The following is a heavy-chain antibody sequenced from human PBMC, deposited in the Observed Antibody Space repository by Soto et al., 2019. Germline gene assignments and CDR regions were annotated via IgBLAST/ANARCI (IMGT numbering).Heavy chain of an antibody. J-gene: IGHJ4*02. D-gene: IGHD1-26*01. CDR2: IWYDGSNK. CDR1: GFTFSSYG. CDR3: ARDPKWELLYYTFDY. Sequence: QVQLVESGGGVVQPGRSLRLSCAASGFTFSSYGMHWVRQAPGKGLEWVAVIWYDGSNKYYADSVKGRFTISRDNSKNTLYRQMNSLRAEDTAVYYCARDPKWELLYYTFDYWGQGTLVTVSS. V-gene: IGHV3-33*01.